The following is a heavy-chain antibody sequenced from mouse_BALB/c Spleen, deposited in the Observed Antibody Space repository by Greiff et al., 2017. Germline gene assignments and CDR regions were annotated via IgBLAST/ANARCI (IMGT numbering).Heavy chain of an antibody. V-gene: IGHV5-17*02. Sequence: EVKLVESGGGLVQPGGSRKLSCAASGFTFSSFGMHWVRQAPEKGLEWVAYISSGSSTIYYADTVKGRFTISRDNPKNTLFLQMTSLRSEDTAMYYCARHGNYVFDYWGQGTTLTVSS. J-gene: IGHJ2*01. CDR2: ISSGSSTI. D-gene: IGHD2-1*01. CDR3: ARHGNYVFDY. CDR1: GFTFSSFG.